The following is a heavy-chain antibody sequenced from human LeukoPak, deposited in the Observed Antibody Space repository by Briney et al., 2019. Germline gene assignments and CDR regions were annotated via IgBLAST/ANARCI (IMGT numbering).Heavy chain of an antibody. CDR3: TRSDY. V-gene: IGHV3-48*03. CDR2: ISSAGSTI. CDR1: GFTFSIFE. Sequence: QPGGALRLSCAASGFTFSIFEMNWVRQAPGKGLEWVSYISSAGSTIYYADSVKGRFTISRDNAKNSLYLQMDSLRAEDTAVYYCTRSDYWGQGTLVTVSS. J-gene: IGHJ4*02.